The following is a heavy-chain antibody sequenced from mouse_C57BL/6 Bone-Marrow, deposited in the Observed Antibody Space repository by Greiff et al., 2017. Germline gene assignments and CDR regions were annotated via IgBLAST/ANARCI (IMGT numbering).Heavy chain of an antibody. V-gene: IGHV1-47*01. J-gene: IGHJ2*01. CDR3: AIAYYSNYVFDY. CDR1: GYTFTTYP. CDR2: FHPYNDDT. Sequence: LLESGAELVKPGASVKMSCKASGYTFTTYPIEWMKQNHGKSLEWIGNFHPYNDDTKYNEKFKGKATLTVEKSSSTVYLELSRLTSDDSAVYYCAIAYYSNYVFDYWGQGTTLTVSS. D-gene: IGHD2-5*01.